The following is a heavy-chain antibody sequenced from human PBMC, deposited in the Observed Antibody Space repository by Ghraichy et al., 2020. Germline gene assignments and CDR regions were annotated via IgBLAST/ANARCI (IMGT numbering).Heavy chain of an antibody. CDR1: GYTFTGYY. CDR3: ARAGYSSSSFFTWPYGMDV. D-gene: IGHD6-6*01. CDR2: INPNSGGT. Sequence: ASVKVSCKASGYTFTGYYMHWVRQAPGQGLEWMGWINPNSGGTNYAQKFQGWVTMTRDTSISTAYMELSRLRSDDTAVYYCARAGYSSSSFFTWPYGMDVWGQGTTVTVSS. V-gene: IGHV1-2*04. J-gene: IGHJ6*02.